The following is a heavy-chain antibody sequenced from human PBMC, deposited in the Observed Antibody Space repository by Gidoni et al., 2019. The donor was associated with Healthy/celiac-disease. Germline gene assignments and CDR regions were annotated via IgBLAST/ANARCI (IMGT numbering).Heavy chain of an antibody. Sequence: EVQLLESGGGLVQPGGSLRLSCAASGFTLSSYAMSWVRQAPGKGLEWVSAISGSGGSTYYADSVKGRFTISRDNSKNTLYLQMNSLRAEDTAVYYCAKAGAGFIAARSVRTGGMDVWGQGTTVTVSS. D-gene: IGHD6-6*01. CDR1: GFTLSSYA. CDR2: ISGSGGST. CDR3: AKAGAGFIAARSVRTGGMDV. V-gene: IGHV3-23*01. J-gene: IGHJ6*02.